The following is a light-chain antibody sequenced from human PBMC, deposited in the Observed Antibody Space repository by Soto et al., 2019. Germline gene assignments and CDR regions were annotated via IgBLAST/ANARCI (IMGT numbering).Light chain of an antibody. J-gene: IGKJ5*01. Sequence: IALTQSPATLSLSPGEGATLSCRASQSVRSYLAWYQQRPGQAPRLLIYDASNRATGIPARFSGSGSGTDFILTISSLEPEDFAVYYCQQRSNWSPTFGQGTRLEIK. CDR3: QQRSNWSPT. V-gene: IGKV3-11*01. CDR1: QSVRSY. CDR2: DAS.